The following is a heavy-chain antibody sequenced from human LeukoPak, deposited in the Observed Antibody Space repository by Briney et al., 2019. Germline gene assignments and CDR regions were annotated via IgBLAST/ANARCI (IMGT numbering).Heavy chain of an antibody. V-gene: IGHV5-51*01. CDR3: ARLPFCGGDCYPNWFDP. CDR1: GYSFTSYW. Sequence: GESLKISCKGSGYSFTSYWIGGVRQMPGKGLEWMGIIYPGDSDTRYSPSFQGQVTISADKSISTAYLQWSNLKASDTAMYYCARLPFCGGDCYPNWFDPWGQGTLVTVSS. J-gene: IGHJ5*02. D-gene: IGHD2-21*01. CDR2: IYPGDSDT.